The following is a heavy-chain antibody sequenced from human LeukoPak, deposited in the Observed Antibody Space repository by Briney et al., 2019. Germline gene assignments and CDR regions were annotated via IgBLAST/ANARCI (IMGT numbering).Heavy chain of an antibody. CDR2: ISTYDGGT. CDR1: GYTFTTYG. D-gene: IGHD1-26*01. Sequence: ASVMVSCKASGYTFTTYGINWVRQAPGQGLEWMGWISTYDGGTNYAQKFRDRVTMVRDTSTSTAYMELRSLRSDDTAVYYCARDQPRRGPGNHDYWGQGTLVTVSS. CDR3: ARDQPRRGPGNHDY. J-gene: IGHJ4*02. V-gene: IGHV1-18*01.